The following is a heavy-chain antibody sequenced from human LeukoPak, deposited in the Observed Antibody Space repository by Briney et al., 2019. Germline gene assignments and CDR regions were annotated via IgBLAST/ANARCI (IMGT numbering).Heavy chain of an antibody. D-gene: IGHD2-21*01. CDR3: ARLVLVDYYYYYGMDV. Sequence: SVKVSCTASGGTFSSYAISWVRQAPGQGLEWMGGIIPIFGTANYAQKFQGRVTITADESTSTAYMELSSLRSEDTAVYYCARLVLVDYYYYYGMDVWGQGTTVTVSS. V-gene: IGHV1-69*13. CDR1: GGTFSSYA. J-gene: IGHJ6*02. CDR2: IIPIFGTA.